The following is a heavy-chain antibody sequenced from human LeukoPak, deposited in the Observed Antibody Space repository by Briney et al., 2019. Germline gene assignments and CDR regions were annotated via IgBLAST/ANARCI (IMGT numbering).Heavy chain of an antibody. CDR2: INPNSGGT. V-gene: IGHV1-2*02. CDR3: ARATQYYDILTGYYSYYGMDV. Sequence: ASVKVSCKASGYTFTGYYMHWVRQAPGQGLEWMGWINPNSGGTNYAQKFQGRVTMTRDTSISTAYMELSRLRSDDTAVCYCARATQYYDILTGYYSYYGMDVWGQGTTVTVSS. J-gene: IGHJ6*02. D-gene: IGHD3-9*01. CDR1: GYTFTGYY.